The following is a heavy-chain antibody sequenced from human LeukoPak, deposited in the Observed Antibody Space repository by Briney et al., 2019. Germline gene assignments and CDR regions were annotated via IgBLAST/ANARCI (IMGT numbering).Heavy chain of an antibody. J-gene: IGHJ4*02. CDR3: ARGHYDILTGPTGAFGY. CDR2: IYYSGST. D-gene: IGHD3-9*01. Sequence: SETLSLTCTVSGGSISSGGYYWSWIRQHPGKGLEWIGYIYYSGSTYYNPSLKSRVTISVDTSKNQFSLKLSSVTAADTAVYYCARGHYDILTGPTGAFGYWGQGTLVTVSS. V-gene: IGHV4-31*03. CDR1: GGSISSGGYY.